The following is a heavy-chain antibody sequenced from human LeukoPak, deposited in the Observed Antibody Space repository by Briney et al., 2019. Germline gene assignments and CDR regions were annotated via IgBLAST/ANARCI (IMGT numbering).Heavy chain of an antibody. CDR2: INAGNGNT. V-gene: IGHV1-3*01. CDR1: GYTFTSYA. Sequence: ASVTVSCTASGYTFTSYAMHWVRQAPGQRLEWMGWINAGNGNTKYSQKFQGRVTITRDTSASTAYMELSSLRSEDTAVYYCARYYGGMAAAGSGYFDYWGQGTLVTVSS. J-gene: IGHJ4*02. CDR3: ARYYGGMAAAGSGYFDY. D-gene: IGHD6-13*01.